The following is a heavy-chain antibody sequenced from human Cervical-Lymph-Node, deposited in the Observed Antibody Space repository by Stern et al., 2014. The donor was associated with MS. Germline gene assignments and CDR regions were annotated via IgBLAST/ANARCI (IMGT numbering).Heavy chain of an antibody. V-gene: IGHV1-69*01. CDR2: IFPVFGTP. CDR3: ALSSETSDRWYSLGYDL. CDR1: GGTFSKFP. J-gene: IGHJ5*02. Sequence: QMQLVQSGAEVTKPGSSVKVSCKASGGTFSKFPSSWVRQAPGQGLEWMGGIFPVFGTPTYAQEFRGRVTSTADVSKSTVYMELSSLRSDDTAVYYCALSSETSDRWYSLGYDLWGQGTLVTVSS. D-gene: IGHD6-13*01.